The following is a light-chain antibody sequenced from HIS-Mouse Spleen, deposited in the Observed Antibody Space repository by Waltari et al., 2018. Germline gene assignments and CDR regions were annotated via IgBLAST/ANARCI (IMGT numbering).Light chain of an antibody. CDR1: SSDVGSYNL. J-gene: IGLJ2*01. CDR3: CSYAGSSTVV. CDR2: EGS. V-gene: IGLV2-23*01. Sequence: QSALTQPASVSGSHGQSITISCPGTSSDVGSYNLASWYQQHPGKAPKLMIYEGSKRPSGVSNRFSGSKSGNTASLTISGLQAEDEADYYCCSYAGSSTVVFGGGTKLTVL.